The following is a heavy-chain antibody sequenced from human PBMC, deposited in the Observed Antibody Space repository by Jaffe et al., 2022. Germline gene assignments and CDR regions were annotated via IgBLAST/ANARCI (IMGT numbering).Heavy chain of an antibody. CDR2: ISSSSSYI. CDR1: GFTFSSYS. V-gene: IGHV3-21*01. D-gene: IGHD4-17*01. J-gene: IGHJ3*02. Sequence: EVQLVESGGGLVKPGGSLRLSCAASGFTFSSYSMNWVRQAPGKGLEWVSSISSSSSYIYYADSVKGRFTISRDNAKNSLYLQMNSLRAEDTAVYYCARDIRTTAHSGGAFDIWGQGTMVTVSS. CDR3: ARDIRTTAHSGGAFDI.